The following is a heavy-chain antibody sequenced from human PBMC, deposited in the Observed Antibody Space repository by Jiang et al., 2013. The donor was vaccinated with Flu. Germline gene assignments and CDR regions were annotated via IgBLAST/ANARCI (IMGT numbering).Heavy chain of an antibody. CDR2: IYYSGSS. CDR1: GGSISTYY. D-gene: IGHD6-6*01. CDR3: ARFYSSSSYNWFDL. V-gene: IGHV4-59*01. J-gene: IGHJ5*02. Sequence: LLKPSETLSLTCTVSGGSISTYYWNWIRQSPGKGLEWIGYIYYSGSSSYNPSLKSRVTISVDTSRNQFSLKLSSLTPADTAVYYCARFYSSSSYNWFDLWGQGTLVTVSS.